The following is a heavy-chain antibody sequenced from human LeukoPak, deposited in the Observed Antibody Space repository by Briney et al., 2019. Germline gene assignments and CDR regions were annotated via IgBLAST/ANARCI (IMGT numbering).Heavy chain of an antibody. J-gene: IGHJ4*02. Sequence: ASVKVSCKASGYTFTSYGISWVRQAPGQGLEWMGWISAYNGNKNYAQKLQGRVTMTTDTSTSTAYMELRSLRSDDTAVYYCARDQPPPRFITMIPLDYWGQGTLVTVSS. D-gene: IGHD3-22*01. CDR1: GYTFTSYG. CDR2: ISAYNGNK. CDR3: ARDQPPPRFITMIPLDY. V-gene: IGHV1-18*01.